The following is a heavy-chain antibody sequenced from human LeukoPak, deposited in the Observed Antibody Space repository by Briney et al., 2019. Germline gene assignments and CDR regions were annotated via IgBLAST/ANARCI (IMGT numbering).Heavy chain of an antibody. Sequence: SETLSLTCTVSGGSISRYYWSWIRQPPGKGLEWIGYIYTSGSTNYNPSLKSRVTISVDTSKNQFSLKLSSVTAADTAVYYCARRDSSSAVDYWGQGTLVTVSS. V-gene: IGHV4-4*09. D-gene: IGHD6-6*01. CDR3: ARRDSSSAVDY. J-gene: IGHJ4*02. CDR1: GGSISRYY. CDR2: IYTSGST.